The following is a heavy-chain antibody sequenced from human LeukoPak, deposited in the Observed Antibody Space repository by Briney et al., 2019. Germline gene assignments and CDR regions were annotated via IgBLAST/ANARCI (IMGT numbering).Heavy chain of an antibody. D-gene: IGHD2-2*01. V-gene: IGHV1-8*03. CDR3: ARGGEYQLLPFDY. Sequence: ASVKVSCKASGYTFTSYDINWVRQATAQGLEWMGWMNPNSGNTGSAQKLQRRVTITRNTSISTAYMELSSRRAEDTAVYYCARGGEYQLLPFDYWGQGTLVTVSS. J-gene: IGHJ4*02. CDR2: MNPNSGNT. CDR1: GYTFTSYD.